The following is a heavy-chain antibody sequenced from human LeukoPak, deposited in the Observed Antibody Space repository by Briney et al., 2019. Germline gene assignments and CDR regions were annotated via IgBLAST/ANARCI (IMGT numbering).Heavy chain of an antibody. CDR3: ARDEGYSLDY. V-gene: IGHV3-21*01. J-gene: IGHJ4*02. CDR2: ISRDSAYI. Sequence: AGGSLRLSCAASGFTFSNYIMNWVRQAPGKGLEWVSSISRDSAYIDYADSVKGRFTISRDNAKNSLSLQMNSLRAEDTAVYYCARDEGYSLDYWGQGTLVTVPS. CDR1: GFTFSNYI.